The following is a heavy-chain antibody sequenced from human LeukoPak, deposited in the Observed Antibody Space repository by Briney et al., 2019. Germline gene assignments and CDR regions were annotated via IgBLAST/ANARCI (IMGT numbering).Heavy chain of an antibody. CDR1: GFNFNNYV. Sequence: GGSLRLSCAASGFNFNNYVMHWVRQAPGKGLEWVTEISFDGREKTYVDSVKGRFTISRDSPKNTVYLQMDSLRAEDTAVYYCARGAEKILSFGEYPSDAFDIWGQGTMVSVTS. V-gene: IGHV3-30*03. J-gene: IGHJ3*02. CDR3: ARGAEKILSFGEYPSDAFDI. CDR2: ISFDGREK. D-gene: IGHD3-10*01.